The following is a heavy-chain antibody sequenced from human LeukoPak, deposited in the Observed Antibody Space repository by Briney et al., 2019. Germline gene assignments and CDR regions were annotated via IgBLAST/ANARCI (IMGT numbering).Heavy chain of an antibody. J-gene: IGHJ4*02. CDR1: GFTFSSNA. CDR3: AKVKDSTFDY. D-gene: IGHD4-11*01. CDR2: ITAPGDAT. Sequence: GGSLRLSCATSGFTFSSNAMTWVRQAPGKGLECVSAITAPGDATYYVDSVKGRFSISRDNSKNTLYLQLNSLRAEDTAVYYCAKVKDSTFDYWGQGTLVTVSS. V-gene: IGHV3-23*01.